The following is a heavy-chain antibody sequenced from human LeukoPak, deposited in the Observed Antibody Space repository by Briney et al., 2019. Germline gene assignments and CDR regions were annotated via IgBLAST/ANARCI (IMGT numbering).Heavy chain of an antibody. V-gene: IGHV4-34*01. CDR3: ARDRDYIL. D-gene: IGHD4/OR15-4a*01. J-gene: IGHJ6*02. Sequence: SETLSLTCAVYGGSFSGYYWSWIRQPPGKGLEWIGEINHSGSTNYNPSLKSRVTISVDTSRNQFSLKLSSVTAADAAVYYCARDRDYILWGQGTTVTVSS. CDR2: INHSGST. CDR1: GGSFSGYY.